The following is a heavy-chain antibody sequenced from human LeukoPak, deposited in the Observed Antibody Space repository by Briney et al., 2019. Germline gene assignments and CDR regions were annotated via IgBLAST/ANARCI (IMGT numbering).Heavy chain of an antibody. CDR2: INHSGST. Sequence: AETLSLTCAVYGGSFSGYYLSWIRQPPGKGLEWIGDINHSGSTNYNPPFKTRVTISVATSKTQFSLKLSSVTAAATAVYYCARDCVTMVRGVIRFDPWGQGTLVTVSS. D-gene: IGHD3-10*01. J-gene: IGHJ5*02. CDR1: GGSFSGYY. V-gene: IGHV4-34*01. CDR3: ARDCVTMVRGVIRFDP.